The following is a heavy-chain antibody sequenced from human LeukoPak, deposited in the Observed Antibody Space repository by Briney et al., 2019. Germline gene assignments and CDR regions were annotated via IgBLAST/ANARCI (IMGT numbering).Heavy chain of an antibody. CDR1: GGSISSYY. V-gene: IGHV4-59*01. CDR3: ARIPSLGVDWYFDL. D-gene: IGHD2-15*01. J-gene: IGHJ2*01. Sequence: PSETLSLTCTVSGGSISSYYWSWIRQPPGKGLEWIGYTYYSGSTNYNPSLKSRVTISVDTSKNQFSLKLSSVTAADTAVYYCARIPSLGVDWYFDLWGRGTLVTVSS. CDR2: TYYSGST.